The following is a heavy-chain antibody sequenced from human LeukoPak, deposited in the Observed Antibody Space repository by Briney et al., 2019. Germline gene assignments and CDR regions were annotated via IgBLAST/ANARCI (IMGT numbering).Heavy chain of an antibody. CDR1: GYTFTRYD. CDR3: ARGRGIAARRGRHDY. J-gene: IGHJ4*02. CDR2: MNANSGNT. V-gene: IGHV1-8*01. D-gene: IGHD6-6*01. Sequence: ASVKVSCKASGYTFTRYDINWVRQATGQGREWMGWMNANSGNTGDAQKFQGRVTMPRNTSISTAYMELSSLRSEDPAVYYCARGRGIAARRGRHDYWGQGTLVTVSS.